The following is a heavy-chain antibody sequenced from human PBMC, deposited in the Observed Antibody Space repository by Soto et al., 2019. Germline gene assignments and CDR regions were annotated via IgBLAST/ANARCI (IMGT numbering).Heavy chain of an antibody. CDR3: ARVVPNWKDFDY. Sequence: GASMKVSCKASGYTFASYGISWVRQAPGQGLEWMGWISAYNGNTNYAQKLQGRVTMTTDTSTSTAYMELRSLRSDDTAVYYCARVVPNWKDFDYWGQGTLVTVSS. V-gene: IGHV1-18*01. CDR2: ISAYNGNT. CDR1: GYTFASYG. J-gene: IGHJ4*02. D-gene: IGHD1-1*01.